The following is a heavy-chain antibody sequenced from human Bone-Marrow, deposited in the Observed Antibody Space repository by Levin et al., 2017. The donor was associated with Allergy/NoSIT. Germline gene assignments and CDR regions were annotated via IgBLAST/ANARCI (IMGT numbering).Heavy chain of an antibody. Sequence: GGSLILSCAASGFTFRHYTMNWVRQAPGKGLEWVSCITSSGDSTYYADSVKGRFTISRDNAKNSLYLQLNRLRDEDTAMYYCARDPARGYYDSSGYSGDHWGQGTLVTVSS. CDR3: ARDPARGYYDSSGYSGDH. V-gene: IGHV3-48*02. CDR2: ITSSGDST. CDR1: GFTFRHYT. D-gene: IGHD3-22*01. J-gene: IGHJ4*02.